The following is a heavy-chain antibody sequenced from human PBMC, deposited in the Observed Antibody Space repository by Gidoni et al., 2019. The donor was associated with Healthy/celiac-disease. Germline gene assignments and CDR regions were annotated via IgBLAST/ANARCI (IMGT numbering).Heavy chain of an antibody. V-gene: IGHV3-21*01. J-gene: IGHJ4*02. CDR2: ISSSSSYI. CDR1: GFPFSRYS. D-gene: IGHD3-22*01. Sequence: EVQLVESGGGLVKPGGSLRLSCAASGFPFSRYSMNWVRQAPGKGLEWVSSISSSSSYIYYADSVKGRFTISRDNAKNSLYLQMNSLRAEDTAVYYCARDTMIVVVKVFDYWGQGTLVTVSS. CDR3: ARDTMIVVVKVFDY.